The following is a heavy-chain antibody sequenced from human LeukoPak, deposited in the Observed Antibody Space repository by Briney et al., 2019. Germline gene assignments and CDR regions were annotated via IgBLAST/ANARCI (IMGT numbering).Heavy chain of an antibody. V-gene: IGHV3-53*01. CDR2: IYSGGST. D-gene: IGHD5-18*01. Sequence: GGSLRLSCAASGFTVSSNYMGWVRQAPGKGLEWVSVIYSGGSTYYADSVKGRFTISRDNSENTLYLQMNSLRAEDTAVYYCAREADTAMGDWGQGTLVTVSS. CDR3: AREADTAMGD. J-gene: IGHJ4*02. CDR1: GFTVSSNY.